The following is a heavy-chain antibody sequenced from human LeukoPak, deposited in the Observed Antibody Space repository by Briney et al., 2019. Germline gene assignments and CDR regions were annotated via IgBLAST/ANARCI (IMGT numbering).Heavy chain of an antibody. CDR2: IYPDDSDI. D-gene: IGHD6-19*01. J-gene: IGHJ4*02. CDR1: GYSFSSYW. CDR3: ARSSYSSGWAFEY. V-gene: IGHV5-51*01. Sequence: KPGESLKISCKGSGYSFSSYWIGWVRQKPGKGLEWMGMIYPDDSDIRYSAPFQGQVTISADKSISTAYLQWSSLKASDTAMYYCARSSYSSGWAFEYWGQGTLVTVSS.